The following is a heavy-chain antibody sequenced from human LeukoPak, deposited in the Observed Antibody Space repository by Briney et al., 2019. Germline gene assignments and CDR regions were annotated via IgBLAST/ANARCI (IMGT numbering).Heavy chain of an antibody. D-gene: IGHD6-19*01. Sequence: SETLSLTCTVSGGSISSSSYYWGWIRQPPGKGLEWIGSIYYSGSTYYNPSLKSRVTISVDTSKNQFSLKLSSVTAADTAVYYCARSDGVAGTEFDPWGQGTLVTVSS. CDR3: ARSDGVAGTEFDP. V-gene: IGHV4-39*01. CDR1: GGSISSSSYY. J-gene: IGHJ5*02. CDR2: IYYSGST.